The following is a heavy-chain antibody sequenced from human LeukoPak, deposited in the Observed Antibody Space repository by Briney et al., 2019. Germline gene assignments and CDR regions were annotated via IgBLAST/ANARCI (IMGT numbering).Heavy chain of an antibody. CDR3: ARHQGAGEYPFDY. V-gene: IGHV1-18*01. CDR1: GYTFDTFG. Sequence: ASVKVSCKASGYTFDTFGITWVRQAPGQGLEWMGWISAYNGDTRYAQTFQDRVTMTTDRSARTAYLDLRSLRSDDTAVYYCARHQGAGEYPFDYWGQGTLVTVAS. CDR2: ISAYNGDT. D-gene: IGHD3-16*01. J-gene: IGHJ4*02.